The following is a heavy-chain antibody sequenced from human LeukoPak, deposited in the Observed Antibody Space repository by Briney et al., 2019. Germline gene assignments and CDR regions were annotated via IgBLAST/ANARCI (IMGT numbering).Heavy chain of an antibody. Sequence: ASVKVSCKASGYTFTSYGISWVRQAPGQGLEWIGWISAYNGNTNYAQKLQGRVTMTTDTSTSTAYMELRSLRSEDTAVYYCASLGLGYSYGFWAMDAFDIWGQGTMVTVSS. CDR2: ISAYNGNT. CDR3: ASLGLGYSYGFWAMDAFDI. V-gene: IGHV1-18*01. D-gene: IGHD5-18*01. J-gene: IGHJ3*02. CDR1: GYTFTSYG.